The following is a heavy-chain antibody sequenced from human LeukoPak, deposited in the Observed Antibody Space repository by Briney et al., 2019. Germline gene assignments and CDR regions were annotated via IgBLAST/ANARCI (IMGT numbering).Heavy chain of an antibody. V-gene: IGHV4-34*01. CDR3: ARGREYYGSGSYRNFDY. CDR1: GGSFSGYY. D-gene: IGHD3-10*01. CDR2: INHSGST. J-gene: IGHJ4*02. Sequence: SETLSLTCAVYGGSFSGYYWSWIRQPPGKGLEWIGEINHSGSTNYNPSLKSRVTISVDTSKNQFSLKLSSVTAADTAVYYCARGREYYGSGSYRNFDYWGQGTLVTVSS.